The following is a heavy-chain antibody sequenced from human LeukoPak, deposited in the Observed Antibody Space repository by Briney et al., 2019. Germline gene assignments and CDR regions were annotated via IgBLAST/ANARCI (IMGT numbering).Heavy chain of an antibody. D-gene: IGHD6-13*01. Sequence: GASVKVSCKASGGTFSSYAISWVRQAPGQGLEWMGRIIPILGIANYAQKFQGRVTITTDESTSTAYMELSSLRSEDTAVYYCARVRQQPKDYYYYYYMDVWGKGTTVTVSS. CDR1: GGTFSSYA. CDR3: ARVRQQPKDYYYYYYMDV. J-gene: IGHJ6*03. CDR2: IIPILGIA. V-gene: IGHV1-69*04.